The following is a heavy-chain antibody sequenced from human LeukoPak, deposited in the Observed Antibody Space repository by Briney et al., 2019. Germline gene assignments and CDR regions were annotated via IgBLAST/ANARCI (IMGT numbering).Heavy chain of an antibody. CDR2: INPNSGGT. D-gene: IGHD3-10*01. CDR1: GYTFTGYY. J-gene: IGHJ5*02. CDR3: ARDDFSIMDSGQRNGWFDP. Sequence: ASVKVSCKASGYTFTGYYMHWVRQAPGQGLEWMEWINPNSGGTNYAQKFQGRVTMTRDTSISTAYMELSRLRSDDTAVYYCARDDFSIMDSGQRNGWFDPWGQGTLVTVSS. V-gene: IGHV1-2*02.